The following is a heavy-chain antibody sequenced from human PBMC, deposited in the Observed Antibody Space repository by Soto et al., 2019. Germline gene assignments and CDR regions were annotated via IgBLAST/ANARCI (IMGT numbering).Heavy chain of an antibody. D-gene: IGHD3-3*01. Sequence: QLQLVQSGAEVKKPGASVKVSCKVSGYTLAELSMHWVRQAPGRGLEWMGGFNPEDAETIYAQNFQGRVTMTEDTSTETAYMELSRLRSEDSAVYYCTTGQRPIRFLEWLSRYYFDFWGQGTLVTVSS. V-gene: IGHV1-24*01. CDR1: GYTLAELS. J-gene: IGHJ4*02. CDR2: FNPEDAET. CDR3: TTGQRPIRFLEWLSRYYFDF.